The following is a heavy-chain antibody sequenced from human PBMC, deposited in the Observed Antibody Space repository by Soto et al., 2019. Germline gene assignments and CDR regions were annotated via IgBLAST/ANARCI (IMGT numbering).Heavy chain of an antibody. V-gene: IGHV5-10-1*01. D-gene: IGHD3-22*01. J-gene: IGHJ4*02. CDR3: ARKIYDYDTGPNFQYYFDS. CDR1: EYSCAGYW. CDR2: IDPSDSQT. Sequence: PXESLKVSCKGPEYSCAGYWITWVLKKPGKGLEWMGRIDPSDSQTYYSPSFRGHVTISVTKSITTVFLQWSSLRASDTAMYYCARKIYDYDTGPNFQYYFDSWGQGTPVTVSS.